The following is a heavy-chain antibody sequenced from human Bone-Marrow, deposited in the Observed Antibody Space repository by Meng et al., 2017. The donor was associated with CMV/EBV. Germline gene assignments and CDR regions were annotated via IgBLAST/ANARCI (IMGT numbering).Heavy chain of an antibody. Sequence: GESLKISCAASGFTFSSYAMHWVRQAPGKGLEWVAVISYDGSNKYYADSVKGRFTISRDNSKNTLYLQMNSLRAEDTAVYYCAREPGQLAGAHYYYYYGMAVWGQGPTVTCYS. CDR2: ISYDGSNK. J-gene: IGHJ6*01. CDR1: GFTFSSYA. CDR3: AREPGQLAGAHYYYYYGMAV. V-gene: IGHV3-30-3*01. D-gene: IGHD6-13*01.